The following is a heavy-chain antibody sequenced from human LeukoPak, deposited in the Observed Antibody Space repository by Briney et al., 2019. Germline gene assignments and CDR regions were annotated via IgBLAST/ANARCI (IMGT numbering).Heavy chain of an antibody. CDR1: GGSVSSGSYY. V-gene: IGHV4-31*03. J-gene: IGHJ4*02. D-gene: IGHD3-22*01. CDR3: ARYYYDSSGYYEYYFDY. Sequence: SETLSLTCTVSGGSVSSGSYYWSWIRQHPGKGLEWIGYIYYSGSTYYNPSLKSRVTISVDTSKNQFSLKLSSVTAADTAVYYCARYYYDSSGYYEYYFDYWGREPWSPSPQ. CDR2: IYYSGST.